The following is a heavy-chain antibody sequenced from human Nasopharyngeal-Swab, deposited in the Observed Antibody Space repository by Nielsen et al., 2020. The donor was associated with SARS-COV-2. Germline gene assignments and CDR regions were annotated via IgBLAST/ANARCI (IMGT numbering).Heavy chain of an antibody. D-gene: IGHD6-13*01. CDR3: ARDRIAAAGFDY. J-gene: IGHJ4*02. Sequence: GESLKISCAASGFTFSSYAMHWVRQAPGKGLEWVAVISYDGSNKYYADSVKGRFTISRDNSKNTLYLQMNSLRAEDTAVYYCARDRIAAAGFDYWGQGTLVTVSS. V-gene: IGHV3-30*03. CDR1: GFTFSSYA. CDR2: ISYDGSNK.